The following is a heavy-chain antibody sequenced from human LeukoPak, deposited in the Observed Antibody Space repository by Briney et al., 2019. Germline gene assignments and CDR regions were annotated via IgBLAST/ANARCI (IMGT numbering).Heavy chain of an antibody. CDR3: ARCPPVVPTSNWFDP. Sequence: PSETLSLTCTVSGGSISSGDYYWSWIRQPPGKGLEWIGYIYYSGSTNYNPSLKSRVTISVDKSKNQFSLKLSSVTAADTAVYYCARCPPVVPTSNWFDPWGQGTLVTVSS. CDR2: IYYSGST. D-gene: IGHD2-2*01. V-gene: IGHV4-61*05. CDR1: GGSISSGDYY. J-gene: IGHJ5*02.